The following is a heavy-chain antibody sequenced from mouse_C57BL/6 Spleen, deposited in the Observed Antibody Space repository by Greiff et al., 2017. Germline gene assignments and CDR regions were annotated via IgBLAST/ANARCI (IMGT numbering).Heavy chain of an antibody. J-gene: IGHJ4*01. CDR1: GYTFTSYW. CDR3: ARSRRPESAMDY. CDR2: IHPNSGST. V-gene: IGHV1-64*01. Sequence: QVQLQQPGAELVKPGASVKLSCKASGYTFTSYWMHWVKQRPGQGLEWIGMIHPNSGSTNYNEKFKSKATLTVDKSSSTAYMQLSSLTSEDSAVYYCARSRRPESAMDYWGQGTSVTVSS.